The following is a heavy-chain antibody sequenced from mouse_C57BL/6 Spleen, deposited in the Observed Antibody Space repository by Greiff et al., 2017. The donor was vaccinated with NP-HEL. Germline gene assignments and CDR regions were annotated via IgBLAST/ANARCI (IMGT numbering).Heavy chain of an antibody. CDR2: IYPSDSET. V-gene: IGHV1-61*01. CDR1: GYTFTSYW. J-gene: IGHJ2*01. CDR3: ARNDYDSLFDY. D-gene: IGHD2-4*01. Sequence: VQLQQSGAELVRPGSSVKLSCKASGYTFTSYWMDWVKQRPGQGLEWIGNIYPSDSETHYNQKFKDKATLTVDKSSSTAYMQLSSLTSEDSAVYYCARNDYDSLFDYWGQGTTLTVSS.